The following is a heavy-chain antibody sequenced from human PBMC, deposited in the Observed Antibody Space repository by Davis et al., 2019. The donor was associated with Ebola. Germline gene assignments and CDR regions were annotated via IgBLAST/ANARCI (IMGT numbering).Heavy chain of an antibody. CDR2: ISYDGSNK. V-gene: IGHV3-30*04. CDR1: GFTFSSYA. J-gene: IGHJ4*02. D-gene: IGHD6-6*01. Sequence: GGSLRLSCAASGFTFSSYAMHWVRQAPGKGLEWVAVISYDGSNKYYADSVKGRFTISRDNSKNTLYLQMNSLRAEDTAVYYCARDSIAARVYWGQGTLVTVSS. CDR3: ARDSIAARVY.